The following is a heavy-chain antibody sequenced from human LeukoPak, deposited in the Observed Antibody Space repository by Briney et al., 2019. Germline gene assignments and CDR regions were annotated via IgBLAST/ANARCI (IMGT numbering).Heavy chain of an antibody. D-gene: IGHD4-17*01. J-gene: IGHJ6*03. V-gene: IGHV4-34*01. CDR2: INHSGST. Sequence: SETLSLTCGVYGGSFSGYYWSWIRQPPGKGLEWIGEINHSGSTNYNPSLKSRVTISVDKSKNQFSLKLSSVTAADTAVYYCARDDYGDENYYYYMDVWGKGTTVTVSS. CDR1: GGSFSGYY. CDR3: ARDDYGDENYYYYMDV.